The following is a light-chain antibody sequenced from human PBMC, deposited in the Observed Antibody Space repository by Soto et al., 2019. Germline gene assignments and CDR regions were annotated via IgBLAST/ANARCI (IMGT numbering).Light chain of an antibody. Sequence: AIQMTQSPSSLSASVGDTVTITCRASQGIRNDLAWYQQAPGKAPKLLIYAASSVESGVPSRFSSSGSDTDFILTISSLQPEDFATYYCLQDYDYPRTFGQGTKVET. CDR3: LQDYDYPRT. V-gene: IGKV1-6*01. J-gene: IGKJ1*01. CDR2: AAS. CDR1: QGIRND.